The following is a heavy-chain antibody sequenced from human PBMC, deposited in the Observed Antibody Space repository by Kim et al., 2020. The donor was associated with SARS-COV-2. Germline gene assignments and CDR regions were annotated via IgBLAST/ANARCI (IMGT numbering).Heavy chain of an antibody. D-gene: IGHD4-4*01. Sequence: SETLSLTCTVSGGSISSGGYYWSWIRQHPGKGLEWIGYIYYSGSTYYNPSLKSRVTISVDTSKNQFSLKLSSVTAADTAVYYCASFHPEDDYSNYYGMDVWGQGTTVTVSS. CDR3: ASFHPEDDYSNYYGMDV. V-gene: IGHV4-31*03. J-gene: IGHJ6*02. CDR1: GGSISSGGYY. CDR2: IYYSGST.